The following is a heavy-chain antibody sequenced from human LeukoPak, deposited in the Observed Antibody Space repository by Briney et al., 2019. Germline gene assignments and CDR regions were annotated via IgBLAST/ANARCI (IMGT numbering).Heavy chain of an antibody. J-gene: IGHJ5*02. CDR1: GGSISSYY. CDR2: INTSGST. V-gene: IGHV4-4*07. CDR3: ATVTPDACITTVTTGWFYP. D-gene: IGHD3-10*01. Sequence: PPETLSLTCTVSGGSISSYYWSWIRQPAGKGLEWIGRINTSGSTNYNPSLKSRVTMSVDTSKNQFSLKLSSVTAADTAMYYCATVTPDACITTVTTGWFYPWGQGTLVTVSS.